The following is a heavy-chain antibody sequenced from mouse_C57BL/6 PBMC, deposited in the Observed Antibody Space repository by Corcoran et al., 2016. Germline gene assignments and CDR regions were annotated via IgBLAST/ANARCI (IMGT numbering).Heavy chain of an antibody. Sequence: DVQVQESGHGLRKRSQSLALNSSVTGYSITSGYYWNWIRQFPGNKLEWMGYISYDGSNNYNPSLKNRISITRDTSKNQFFLKLNSVTTEDTATYYCAKDLPWFASWGQGPLVTVS. J-gene: IGHJ3*01. V-gene: IGHV3-6*01. CDR1: GYSITSGYY. CDR3: AKDLPWFAS. CDR2: ISYDGSN.